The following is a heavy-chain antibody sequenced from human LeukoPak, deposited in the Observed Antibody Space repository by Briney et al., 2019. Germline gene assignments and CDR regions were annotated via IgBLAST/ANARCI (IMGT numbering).Heavy chain of an antibody. CDR1: GYTFTTHF. CDR2: INPSGGSA. D-gene: IGHD1-26*01. V-gene: IGHV1-46*01. J-gene: IGHJ4*02. Sequence: ASVKVSCKASGYTFTTHFIHWVRQAPGQGRQWMGMINPSGGSAIYAQKFQGRVTMTSDTSTSTVYMELRSLRSEDTALYFCARERGELHRELDSWGQGTLVTVSS. CDR3: ARERGELHRELDS.